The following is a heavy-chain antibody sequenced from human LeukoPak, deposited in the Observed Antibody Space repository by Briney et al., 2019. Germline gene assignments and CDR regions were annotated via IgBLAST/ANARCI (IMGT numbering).Heavy chain of an antibody. CDR2: IWYDGSNK. V-gene: IGHV3-33*06. Sequence: GRSLRLSCAASGFTFSSYGMHWVRQAPSKGLEWVAVIWYDGSNKYYADSVKGRFTISRDNSKNTLYLQMNSLRAEDTAVYYCAKDASDHYFDYWGQGTLVTVSS. CDR1: GFTFSSYG. J-gene: IGHJ4*02. D-gene: IGHD2-21*02. CDR3: AKDASDHYFDY.